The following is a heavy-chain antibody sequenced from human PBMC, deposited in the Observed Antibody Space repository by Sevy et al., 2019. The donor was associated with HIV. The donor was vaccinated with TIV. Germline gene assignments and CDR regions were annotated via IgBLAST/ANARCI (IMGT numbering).Heavy chain of an antibody. J-gene: IGHJ4*02. CDR3: ARHKAPAGTYFDY. CDR1: GSSISSIYY. Sequence: SETLSLTCAVSGSSISSIYYWGWIQQPPGKGLEWIGTIYHGGSTYYNPSLKSRVTISVDTSKNQFSLKVTSVTAADTAVYFCARHKAPAGTYFDYWGRGTLVTVSS. V-gene: IGHV4-38-2*01. CDR2: IYHGGST. D-gene: IGHD1-26*01.